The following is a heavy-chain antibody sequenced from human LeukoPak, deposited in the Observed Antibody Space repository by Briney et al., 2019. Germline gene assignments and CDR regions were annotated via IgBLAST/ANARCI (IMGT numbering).Heavy chain of an antibody. Sequence: GGSLRLSCAASGFTFSRYDMYWVRQAPGKGLEWAAIILYDGINKYYADSVKGRFTISRDNSKNTLYLQMNSLRAEDSAVYYCARAFGSWNEIRSFDHWGQGTLVIVSS. J-gene: IGHJ4*02. CDR2: ILYDGINK. V-gene: IGHV3-30-3*01. CDR1: GFTFSRYD. D-gene: IGHD1-1*01. CDR3: ARAFGSWNEIRSFDH.